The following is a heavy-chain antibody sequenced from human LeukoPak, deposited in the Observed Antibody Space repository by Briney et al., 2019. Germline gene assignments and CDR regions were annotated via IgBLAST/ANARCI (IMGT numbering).Heavy chain of an antibody. CDR2: ISWNSGSI. CDR1: GFTFDDYA. D-gene: IGHD6-19*01. Sequence: GGSLRLSCAASGFTFDDYAMHWVRQAPGKGLEWVSGISWNSGSIGYADSVKGRFTISRDNAKNSLYLQMKSLRAEDTALYYCAKDIGYSSGWYFDYWGQGTLVTVSS. J-gene: IGHJ4*02. V-gene: IGHV3-9*01. CDR3: AKDIGYSSGWYFDY.